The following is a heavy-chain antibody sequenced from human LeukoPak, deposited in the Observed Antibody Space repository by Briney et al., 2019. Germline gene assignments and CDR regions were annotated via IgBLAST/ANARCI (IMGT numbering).Heavy chain of an antibody. CDR1: GFTFDDYA. Sequence: GGSLRLSCAASGFTFDDYAMHWVRQAPGKGLEWVSGISWNSGSIGYADSVKGRFTISRDNAKNSLYLQMNSLRAEDTALYYCARGYSSSWYDWGQGTLVTVSS. J-gene: IGHJ4*02. CDR2: ISWNSGSI. CDR3: ARGYSSSWYD. V-gene: IGHV3-9*01. D-gene: IGHD6-13*01.